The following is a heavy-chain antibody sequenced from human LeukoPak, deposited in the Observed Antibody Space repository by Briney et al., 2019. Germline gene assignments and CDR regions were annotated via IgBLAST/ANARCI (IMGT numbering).Heavy chain of an antibody. CDR2: ISSTSSYI. J-gene: IGHJ4*02. D-gene: IGHD6-19*01. Sequence: GGSLTLSCAASVLVFNDRYMNWLRQAPGKGLEWVSSISSTSSYIYYADSVKGRFTISRDNAQKSLYLQMNSLRAEDTAVYYCARVGYSSGWYFDYWGQGTLVTVSS. CDR1: VLVFNDRY. CDR3: ARVGYSSGWYFDY. V-gene: IGHV3-21*01.